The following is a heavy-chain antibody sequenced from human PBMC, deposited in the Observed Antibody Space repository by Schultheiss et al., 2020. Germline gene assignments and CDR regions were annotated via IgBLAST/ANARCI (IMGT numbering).Heavy chain of an antibody. Sequence: SQTLSLTCAVYGGSFSGYYWSWIRQSSGKGLEWIGEIYHSGSTNYNPSLKSRVTISVDKSKNQFSLKLSSVTAADTAVYYCARDSSKNPLPNYGMDVWGQGTTVTVSS. CDR3: ARDSSKNPLPNYGMDV. CDR1: GGSFSGYY. D-gene: IGHD6-13*01. V-gene: IGHV4-34*01. CDR2: IYHSGST. J-gene: IGHJ6*02.